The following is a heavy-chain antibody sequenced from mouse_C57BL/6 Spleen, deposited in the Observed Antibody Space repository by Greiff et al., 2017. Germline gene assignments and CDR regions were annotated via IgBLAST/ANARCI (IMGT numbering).Heavy chain of an antibody. CDR1: GFSLTSYG. J-gene: IGHJ3*01. CDR2: IWSGGST. V-gene: IGHV2-2*01. Sequence: VQLQESGPGLVQPSQSLSITCTVSGFSLTSYGVHWVRQSPGKGLEWLGVIWSGGSTDYNAAFISRLSISKDNSKSQVFFKMNSLQADDTAIYYCARNRDYSNYEFAYWGQGTLVTVSA. CDR3: ARNRDYSNYEFAY. D-gene: IGHD2-5*01.